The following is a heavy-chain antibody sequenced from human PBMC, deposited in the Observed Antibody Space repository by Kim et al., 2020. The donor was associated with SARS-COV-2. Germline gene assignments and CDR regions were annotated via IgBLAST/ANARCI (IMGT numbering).Heavy chain of an antibody. Sequence: SVKVSCKASGGTFSSYAISWVRQAPGQGLEWMGGIIPIFGTANYAQKFQGRVTITADESTSTAYMELSSLRSEDTAVYYCAREEGIYGSGNTGRSDYWGQGNLVTVSS. D-gene: IGHD3-10*01. CDR3: AREEGIYGSGNTGRSDY. V-gene: IGHV1-69*13. CDR1: GGTFSSYA. CDR2: IIPIFGTA. J-gene: IGHJ4*02.